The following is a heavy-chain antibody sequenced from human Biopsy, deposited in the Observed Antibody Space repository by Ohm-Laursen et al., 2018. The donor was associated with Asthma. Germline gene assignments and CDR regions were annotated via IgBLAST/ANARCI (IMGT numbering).Heavy chain of an antibody. CDR3: AAESGQDSGDSGGLDA. CDR2: MSYDDSQT. CDR1: GFPISNYG. V-gene: IGHV3-30*03. D-gene: IGHD4-17*01. Sequence: SLRLSCSASGFPISNYGMHWVRQAPGKGLEWVAVMSYDDSQTRYADSVKGRFTISRDNSKNILYLQMSSLRDGDSAVYFCAAESGQDSGDSGGLDAWGRGTRVAVSS. J-gene: IGHJ3*01.